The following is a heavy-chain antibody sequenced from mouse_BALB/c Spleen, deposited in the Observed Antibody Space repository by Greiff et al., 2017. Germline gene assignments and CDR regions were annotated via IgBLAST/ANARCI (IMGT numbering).Heavy chain of an antibody. CDR3: ARSPITTASLCDY. Sequence: EVKLMESGGGLVQPGGSRKLSCAASGFTFSSFGMHWVRQAPEKGLEWVAYISSGSSTIYYADTVKGRFTISRDNPKNTLFLQMTSLRSEDTAMYYCARSPITTASLCDYWGQGTTLTVSS. D-gene: IGHD1-2*01. CDR1: GFTFSSFG. V-gene: IGHV5-17*02. CDR2: ISSGSSTI. J-gene: IGHJ2*01.